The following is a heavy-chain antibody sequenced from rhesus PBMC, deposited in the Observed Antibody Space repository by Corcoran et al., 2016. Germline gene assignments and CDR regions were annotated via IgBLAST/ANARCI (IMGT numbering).Heavy chain of an antibody. Sequence: QVQLQESGPGLVKPSETLSLTCAVSGGPISSNYWSCIRQPPGKGLECLGRTAGKGGSTDYNPSLTDGVTVPTDTSKTQFSLKRSSGTAADAAVYYCARAPGYSSGWRFDYWGQGVLVTVSS. D-gene: IGHD6-31*01. CDR2: TAGKGGST. CDR3: ARAPGYSSGWRFDY. CDR1: GGPISSNY. V-gene: IGHV4-173*01. J-gene: IGHJ4*01.